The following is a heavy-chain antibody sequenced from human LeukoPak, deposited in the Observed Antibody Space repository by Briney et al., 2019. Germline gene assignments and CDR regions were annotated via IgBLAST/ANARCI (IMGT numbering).Heavy chain of an antibody. D-gene: IGHD3-3*01. V-gene: IGHV3-23*01. CDR1: GFTFSSYA. Sequence: GGSLRLSCAASGFTFSSYAMSWVRQAPGRGLEWVSAISGSGGNTYYADSVKGRSTISRDNSKNTLYLQMNSLRAEDTAVYYCAKIGYDFWSGYHYYFDYWGQGTLVTVSS. CDR3: AKIGYDFWSGYHYYFDY. J-gene: IGHJ4*02. CDR2: ISGSGGNT.